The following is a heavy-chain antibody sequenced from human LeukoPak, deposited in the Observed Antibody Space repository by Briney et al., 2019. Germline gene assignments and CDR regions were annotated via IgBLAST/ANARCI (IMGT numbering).Heavy chain of an antibody. CDR2: ISGSGSNI. CDR3: ARGSYDSSGQFDY. Sequence: GGSLRLSCAASGFTFSNYAMSWVRQAPGKGLEWVSTISGSGSNIYYADSVKGRLTISRDNSKNTLYLQMNSLGAGDTAVYYCARGSYDSSGQFDYWGQGTLVTVSS. CDR1: GFTFSNYA. V-gene: IGHV3-23*01. D-gene: IGHD3-22*01. J-gene: IGHJ4*02.